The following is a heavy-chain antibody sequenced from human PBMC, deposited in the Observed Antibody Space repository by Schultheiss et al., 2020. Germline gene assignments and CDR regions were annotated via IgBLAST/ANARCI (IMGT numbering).Heavy chain of an antibody. CDR2: IYTSGST. D-gene: IGHD6-13*01. CDR3: ATGIAAAGKRPDY. Sequence: LRLSCTVSGGSISSGSYYWSWIRQPAGKGLEWIGRIYTSGSTNYNPSLKSRVTISVDTSKNQFSLKLSSVTAADTAVYYCATGIAAAGKRPDYWGQGTLVTVSS. J-gene: IGHJ4*02. V-gene: IGHV4-61*02. CDR1: GGSISSGSYY.